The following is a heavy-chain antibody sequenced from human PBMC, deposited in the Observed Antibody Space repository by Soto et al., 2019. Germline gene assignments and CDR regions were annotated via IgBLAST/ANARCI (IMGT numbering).Heavy chain of an antibody. V-gene: IGHV3-7*01. CDR1: GFTFGCYW. Sequence: GGSQTLSCAASGFTFGCYWMSWVRQAPGKGLEWVANIKQDGSEKYYVDSVKGRFSISRDNAKNSLYLQMNSLRAEDTTVYYCARGSNDAFDIWGQGTTVTVSS. CDR2: IKQDGSEK. J-gene: IGHJ3*02. CDR3: ARGSNDAFDI.